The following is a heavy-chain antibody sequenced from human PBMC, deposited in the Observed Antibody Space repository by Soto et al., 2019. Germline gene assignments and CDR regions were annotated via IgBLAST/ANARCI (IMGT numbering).Heavy chain of an antibody. CDR3: AKFIRYRSSWPEYFQP. Sequence: GGSLRLSCAASGFNFNSYAMGWVRQAPGKGLEWVSTITASGGSTYYADSVKGRFTISRDNSKNTLYLQMNSLRAEDTAVYYCAKFIRYRSSWPEYFQPWAQGTLVTVSS. D-gene: IGHD6-13*01. V-gene: IGHV3-23*01. CDR1: GFNFNSYA. CDR2: ITASGGST. J-gene: IGHJ1*01.